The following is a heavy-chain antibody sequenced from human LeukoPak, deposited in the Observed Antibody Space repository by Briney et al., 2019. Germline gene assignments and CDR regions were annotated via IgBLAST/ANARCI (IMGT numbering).Heavy chain of an antibody. D-gene: IGHD2-2*01. V-gene: IGHV4-34*01. J-gene: IGHJ4*02. CDR1: GGSFSGYY. Sequence: SETLSLTCAVYGGSFSGYYWSWIRQPPGKGLEWIGEINHSGSTNYNPSLKSRVTISVDTSKNQFSLKLSSVTAADTAVYYCARGSAQRRIVVVPAAKGYYFDYRGQGTLVTVSS. CDR3: ARGSAQRRIVVVPAAKGYYFDY. CDR2: INHSGST.